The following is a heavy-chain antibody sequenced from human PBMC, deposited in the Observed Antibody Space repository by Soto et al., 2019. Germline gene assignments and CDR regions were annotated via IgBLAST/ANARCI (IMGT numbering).Heavy chain of an antibody. CDR3: ARHRRQWLARDPPSAFDY. V-gene: IGHV5-51*01. D-gene: IGHD6-19*01. CDR2: IYPGDSDT. CDR1: GYSFTNYW. J-gene: IGHJ4*02. Sequence: PGESLKISCKGSGYSFTNYWIGWVRQMPGKGLEWMGIIYPGDSDTRYSPSFQGQVTISADKSISTAYLQWSSLKASDTAMYYCARHRRQWLARDPPSAFDYWGQGALVTVSS.